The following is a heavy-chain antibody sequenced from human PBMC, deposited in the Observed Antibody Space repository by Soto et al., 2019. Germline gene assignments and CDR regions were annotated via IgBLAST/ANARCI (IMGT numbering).Heavy chain of an antibody. CDR2: IYHSGST. CDR3: ARCHGSGSSYHYYYGMDV. Sequence: SETLSLTCAVSGGSISSSNWWSWVRQPPGKGLEWIGEIYHSGSTNYNPSLKSRVTISVDKSKNQFSLKLSSVTAADTAVYYCARCHGSGSSYHYYYGMDVWGPGTTVTVSS. CDR1: GGSISSSNW. V-gene: IGHV4-4*02. J-gene: IGHJ6*02. D-gene: IGHD3-10*01.